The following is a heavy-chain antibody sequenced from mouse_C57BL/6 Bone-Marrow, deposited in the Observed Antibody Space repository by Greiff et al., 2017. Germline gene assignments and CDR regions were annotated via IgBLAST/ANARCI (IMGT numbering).Heavy chain of an antibody. Sequence: QVQLQQPGAELVRPGTSVKLSCKASGYTFPSYWMHWVKQRPGQGLEWIGVIDPSDSYTNYNQQFKGKATLTVDTSSNTAYITLSSLTSEDSAVYYCARPRDSACDFDGWGTGTTVTVSS. V-gene: IGHV1-59*01. CDR1: GYTFPSYW. CDR3: ARPRDSACDFDG. J-gene: IGHJ1*03. D-gene: IGHD6-1*01. CDR2: IDPSDSYT.